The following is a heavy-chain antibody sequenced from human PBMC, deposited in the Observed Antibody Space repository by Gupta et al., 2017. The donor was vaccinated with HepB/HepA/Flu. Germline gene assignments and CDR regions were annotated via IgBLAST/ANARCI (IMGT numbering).Heavy chain of an antibody. CDR1: GFPFSSYW. V-gene: IGHV3-74*01. CDR3: SRGGFRSTWPGAY. D-gene: IGHD1-14*01. Sequence: EVQLVESGGGLVQPGGSLRLSCAASGFPFSSYWMHWVRQTPEKGLVWVSHIDPDGSSTNYADSVKGRFTISRDNAKNVLYLQMNSLRAEDTAVYYCSRGGFRSTWPGAYWGQGTLVTVSS. J-gene: IGHJ4*02. CDR2: IDPDGSST.